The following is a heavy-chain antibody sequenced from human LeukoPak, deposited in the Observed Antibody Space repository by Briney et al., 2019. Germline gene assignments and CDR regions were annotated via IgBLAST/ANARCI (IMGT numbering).Heavy chain of an antibody. CDR3: ARTVSGYSYGYSDY. V-gene: IGHV4-39*07. CDR1: GGSISSSSYY. J-gene: IGHJ4*02. CDR2: IYYSGST. D-gene: IGHD5-18*01. Sequence: NPSETLSLTCTVSGGSISSSSYYWGWIRQPPGKGLEWIGSIYYSGSTYYNPSLKSRVTISVDTSKNQFSLKLSSVTAADTAVYYCARTVSGYSYGYSDYWGQGTLVTVSS.